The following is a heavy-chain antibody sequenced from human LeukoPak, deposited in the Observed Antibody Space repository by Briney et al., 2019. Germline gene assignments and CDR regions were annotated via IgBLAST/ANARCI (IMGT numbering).Heavy chain of an antibody. CDR2: ISSDGSST. D-gene: IGHD2-2*02. J-gene: IGHJ4*02. Sequence: GGSLRLSCPASGFTFSTYWMHWVRQAPGKGLVWVSRISSDGSSTNYADSVKGRFTISRDNAKNTLYLQMNSLRAEDTAMYYCEGRYCSSTSCSTNWGQGTLVTVSS. CDR1: GFTFSTYW. CDR3: EGRYCSSTSCSTN. V-gene: IGHV3-74*01.